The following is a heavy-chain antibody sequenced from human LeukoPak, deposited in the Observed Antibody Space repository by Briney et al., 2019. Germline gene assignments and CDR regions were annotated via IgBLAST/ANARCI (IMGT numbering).Heavy chain of an antibody. CDR1: GYSISSGYY. V-gene: IGHV4-38-2*01. CDR2: IYHRGST. D-gene: IGHD1-26*01. Sequence: PSETLSLTCAVSGYSISSGYYWGWIRQPPGKGLEWIGSIYHRGSTYYYPSLKSRVTISVDTSKNQFSLKLSSVTAADTAVYYCARHTLGVVGATAYFDYWGQGTLVTVSS. CDR3: ARHTLGVVGATAYFDY. J-gene: IGHJ4*02.